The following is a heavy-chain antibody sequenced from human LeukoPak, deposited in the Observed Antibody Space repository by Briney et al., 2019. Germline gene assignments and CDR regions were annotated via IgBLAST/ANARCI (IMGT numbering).Heavy chain of an antibody. J-gene: IGHJ6*03. CDR1: GGTFSSYA. V-gene: IGHV1-69*05. Sequence: GSSVKVSCKASGGTFSSYAISWVRQAPGQGLEWMGGIIPIFGTANYAQKFQGRVTITTDESTSTAYMELSSLRSEDTAVYYCARDSRIVVVPAAIPAPYYYYMDVWGKGTTVTVSS. CDR3: ARDSRIVVVPAAIPAPYYYYMDV. D-gene: IGHD2-2*01. CDR2: IIPIFGTA.